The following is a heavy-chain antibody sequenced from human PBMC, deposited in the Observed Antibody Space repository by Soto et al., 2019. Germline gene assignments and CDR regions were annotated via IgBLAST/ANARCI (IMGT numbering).Heavy chain of an antibody. D-gene: IGHD2-15*01. CDR2: ISGSGGST. J-gene: IGHJ6*03. CDR3: ANAVVPSLGYCSGGSCYSPGAHYMDV. CDR1: GFTFSSYA. V-gene: IGHV3-23*01. Sequence: GALRLSCAASGFTFSSYAMSWVRQAPGKGLEWVSAISGSGGSTYYADSVKGRFTISRDNSKNTLYLQMNSLRAEDTAVYYCANAVVPSLGYCSGGSCYSPGAHYMDVWGKGTTVTVSS.